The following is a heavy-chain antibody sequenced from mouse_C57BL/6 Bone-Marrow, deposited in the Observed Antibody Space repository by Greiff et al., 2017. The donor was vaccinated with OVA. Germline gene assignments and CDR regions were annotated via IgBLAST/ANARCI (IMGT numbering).Heavy chain of an antibody. J-gene: IGHJ4*01. V-gene: IGHV14-4*01. CDR2: IDPENGDT. Sequence: EVQLQQSGAELVRPGASVKLSCTASGFNIKDDYMHWVKQRPEQGLEWIGWIDPENGDTAYASKFQGKATITADTSSNTAYLQLSSLTSEDTAVYYCTTEGNAMDYWGQGTSVTVSS. CDR3: TTEGNAMDY. CDR1: GFNIKDDY.